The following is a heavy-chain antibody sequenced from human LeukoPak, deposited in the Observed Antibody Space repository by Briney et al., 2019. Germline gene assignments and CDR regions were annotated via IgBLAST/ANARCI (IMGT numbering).Heavy chain of an antibody. Sequence: GGSLRLSCAASGFTFSSYAMHWVRQAPGKGLEWVAVISYDGSNKYYADSVKGRFTISRDNSKSTLYLQMNSLRAEDTAVYYCARDYVPTSPGYYYYYGMDVWGQGTTVTVSS. J-gene: IGHJ6*02. CDR1: GFTFSSYA. D-gene: IGHD3-16*01. CDR2: ISYDGSNK. V-gene: IGHV3-30*04. CDR3: ARDYVPTSPGYYYYYGMDV.